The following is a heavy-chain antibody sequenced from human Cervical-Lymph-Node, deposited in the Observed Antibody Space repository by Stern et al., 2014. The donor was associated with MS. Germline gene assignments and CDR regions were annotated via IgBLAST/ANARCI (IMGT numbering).Heavy chain of an antibody. CDR1: GYTFTSYW. Sequence: VQLGQSGPEVKRPGESLKISCQASGYTFTSYWIGWVRQMPGKGLEWIAIIFPGGSAIRYSPSFQGQVTISADKSSSTAYLQWNNLKASDTAIYYCARQRYFDYWGQGTLVTVSS. J-gene: IGHJ4*02. CDR2: IFPGGSAI. V-gene: IGHV5-51*01. CDR3: ARQRYFDY.